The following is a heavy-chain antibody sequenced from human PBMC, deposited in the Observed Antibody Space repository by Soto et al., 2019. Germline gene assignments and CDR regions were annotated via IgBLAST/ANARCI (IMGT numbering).Heavy chain of an antibody. D-gene: IGHD2-21*02. Sequence: QVQLVQSGAEVKKPGASVKVSCKASGYTFTSYAMHWVRQAPGQRLEWMGWINAGNGNTKYSQKIQGRVTITRDTSASIAYTELSSLRAEDTAVYYCARSIVVVAAADYWGQGTLVTVSS. CDR2: INAGNGNT. V-gene: IGHV1-3*01. CDR3: ARSIVVVAAADY. J-gene: IGHJ4*02. CDR1: GYTFTSYA.